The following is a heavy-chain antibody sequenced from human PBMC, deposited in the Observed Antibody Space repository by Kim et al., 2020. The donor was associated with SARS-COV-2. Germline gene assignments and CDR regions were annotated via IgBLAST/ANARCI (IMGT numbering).Heavy chain of an antibody. CDR1: GGSISSGSYY. CDR3: ARGDIVVVPAATPGAFDI. Sequence: SETLSLTCTVSGGSISSGSYYWSWIRQPAGKGLEWIGRIYTSGSTNYNPSLKSRVTISVDTSKNQFSLKLSSVTAADTAVYYCARGDIVVVPAATPGAFDIWGQGTMVTVSS. V-gene: IGHV4-61*02. D-gene: IGHD2-2*01. J-gene: IGHJ3*02. CDR2: IYTSGST.